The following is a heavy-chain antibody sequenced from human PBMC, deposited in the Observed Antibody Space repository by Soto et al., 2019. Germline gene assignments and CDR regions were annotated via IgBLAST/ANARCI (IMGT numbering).Heavy chain of an antibody. CDR1: GGSISSGDYY. V-gene: IGHV4-30-4*01. CDR2: IYYSGST. J-gene: IGHJ6*02. Sequence: QVQLQESGPGLVKPSQTLSLTCTVSGGSISSGDYYWSWIRQPPGKGLEWIGYIYYSGSTYYNPSLKILVTISVDTSKNQFSLKLSSVTAADTAVYYCARDRRDCSSTSCYGWGYYYYYGMDVWGQGTTVTVSS. CDR3: ARDRRDCSSTSCYGWGYYYYYGMDV. D-gene: IGHD2-2*01.